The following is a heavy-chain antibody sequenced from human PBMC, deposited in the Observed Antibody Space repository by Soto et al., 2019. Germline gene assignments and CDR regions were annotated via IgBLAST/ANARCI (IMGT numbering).Heavy chain of an antibody. J-gene: IGHJ4*02. D-gene: IGHD3-22*01. CDR2: IVVGSGNT. V-gene: IGHV1-58*01. Sequence: SVKVSCKASGFTFTSSAVQWVRQARGQRLEWIGWIVVGSGNTNYAQKFQERVTITRDMSTSTAYMELSSLRSEDTAVYYCAARGNYYDSSGPLDYWGQGTLVTVSS. CDR1: GFTFTSSA. CDR3: AARGNYYDSSGPLDY.